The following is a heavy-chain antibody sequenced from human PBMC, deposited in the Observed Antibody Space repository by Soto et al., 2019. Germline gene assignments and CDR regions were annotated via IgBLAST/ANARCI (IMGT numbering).Heavy chain of an antibody. Sequence: PSETLSLTCTVSGGSISSGGYYWGWIRQPPGKGLEWIGSIYHSGSTYYNPSLKSRVTISVDTSKNQFSLKLSSVTAADTAVYYCAREMATIRQFDYWGQGTLVTVSS. J-gene: IGHJ4*02. V-gene: IGHV4-39*07. CDR2: IYHSGST. CDR3: AREMATIRQFDY. CDR1: GGSISSGGYY. D-gene: IGHD5-12*01.